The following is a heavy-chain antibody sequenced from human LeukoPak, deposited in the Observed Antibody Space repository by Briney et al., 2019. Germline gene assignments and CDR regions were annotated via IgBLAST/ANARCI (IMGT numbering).Heavy chain of an antibody. Sequence: GGPLRLSCSASGFTFSSYAMHWVRQAPGKGLEYVSAISSNGGSTYYADSVKGRFTISRDNSKNTLYLQMSSLRAEDTAVYYCVKGELLWFGELEVFDYWGQGTLVTVSS. CDR2: ISSNGGST. D-gene: IGHD3-10*01. CDR1: GFTFSSYA. CDR3: VKGELLWFGELEVFDY. J-gene: IGHJ4*02. V-gene: IGHV3-64D*06.